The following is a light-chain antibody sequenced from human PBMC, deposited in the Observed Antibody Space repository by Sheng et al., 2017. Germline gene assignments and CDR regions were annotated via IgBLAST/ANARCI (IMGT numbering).Light chain of an antibody. V-gene: IGLV2-18*02. CDR3: SSYTSSTSYVL. Sequence: QSALTQPPSVSGSPGQSVTISCTGTSSDVGSYNRVSWYQQPPGTAPKLIIYEVNNRPSGVPDRFSGSKSGNTASLTISGLQAEDEAEYYCSSYTSSTSYVLFGGGTKLTVL. CDR2: EVN. CDR1: SSDVGSYNR. J-gene: IGLJ2*01.